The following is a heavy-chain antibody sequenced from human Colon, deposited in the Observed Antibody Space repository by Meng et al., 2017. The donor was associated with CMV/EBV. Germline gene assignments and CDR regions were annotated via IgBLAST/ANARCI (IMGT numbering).Heavy chain of an antibody. CDR2: IFTSGRI. V-gene: IGHV4-39*07. Sequence: SETLSLTCTFSGDSMRPYENNYWAWIRQPPGEGLEWIGNIFTSGRISFNSSLKSRVTMSIDMSKNQFSLNLRSVTAADTAVYYCARDQTTMISDAGLGYFRLDPWGQGTLVTVSS. CDR1: GDSMRPYENNY. J-gene: IGHJ5*02. D-gene: IGHD4-17*01. CDR3: ARDQTTMISDAGLGYFRLDP.